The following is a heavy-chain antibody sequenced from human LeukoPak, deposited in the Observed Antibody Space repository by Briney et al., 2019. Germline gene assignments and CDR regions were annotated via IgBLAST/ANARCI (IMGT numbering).Heavy chain of an antibody. V-gene: IGHV1-69*06. CDR1: GYRFTNYV. D-gene: IGHD3-10*01. CDR3: AIGGGGSGSYSVFGCGY. Sequence: GASVKVSCKASGYRFTNYVMHWVRQAPEQRLEWMGGIIPIFGTANYAQKFQGRVTITADKSTSTAYMELSSLRSEDTAVYYCAIGGGGSGSYSVFGCGYWGQGTLVTVSS. J-gene: IGHJ4*02. CDR2: IIPIFGTA.